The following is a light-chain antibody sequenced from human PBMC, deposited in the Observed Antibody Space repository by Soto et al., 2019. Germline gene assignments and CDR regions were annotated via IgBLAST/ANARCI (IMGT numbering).Light chain of an antibody. CDR2: DAS. CDR1: QSISSW. CDR3: QQYNSYSST. Sequence: DIQMTQSPSTLSASVGDRVTITCRASQSISSWLAWYQQKPGKAPKLLIYDASSLESGVPSRFSGSGSGTEFTLTISSLQPDDFATYYCQQYNSYSSTFGHGPKV. J-gene: IGKJ1*01. V-gene: IGKV1-5*01.